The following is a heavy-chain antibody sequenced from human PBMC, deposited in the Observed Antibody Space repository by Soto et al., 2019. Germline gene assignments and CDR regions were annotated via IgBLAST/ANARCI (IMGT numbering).Heavy chain of an antibody. V-gene: IGHV4-4*02. CDR2: IYHTGIT. CDR3: VRDGTKTLRDWFDP. Sequence: SETLSLTCAVSGDSISSVNWWSWVRQSPGQGLEWIGDIYHTGITNYNPSLQSRVMMSVDTSKKQFSLRLRSVTAADTAVYYCVRDGTKTLRDWFDPWGQGISVTVSS. J-gene: IGHJ5*02. D-gene: IGHD1-1*01. CDR1: GDSISSVNW.